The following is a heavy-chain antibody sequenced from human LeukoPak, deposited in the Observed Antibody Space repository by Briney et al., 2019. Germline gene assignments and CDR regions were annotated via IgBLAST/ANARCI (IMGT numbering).Heavy chain of an antibody. J-gene: IGHJ4*02. CDR1: GGSISSSSYY. V-gene: IGHV4-39*01. D-gene: IGHD6-13*01. CDR2: IYYSGST. Sequence: PSETLSLTCTVSGGSISSSSYYWGWIRQPPGKGLEWIGNIYYSGSTYYNPSLKSRVTISVDTSKKQFSLKLSSVTAADTAVFYCARFNPAAGSFCFDYWGQGTLVTVSS. CDR3: ARFNPAAGSFCFDY.